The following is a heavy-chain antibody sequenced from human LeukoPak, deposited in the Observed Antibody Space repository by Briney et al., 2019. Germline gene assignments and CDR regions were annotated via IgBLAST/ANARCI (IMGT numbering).Heavy chain of an antibody. V-gene: IGHV4-34*01. D-gene: IGHD3-3*01. CDR1: GGSFSGYY. CDR3: ARLHIMIFGVVAPRGWFDP. Sequence: SETLSLTCAVYGGSFSGYYWSWIRQPPGKGLEWIGEINHSGSTNYNPSLKSRVTISVDTSKNQFSLKLSSVTAADTAVYYCARLHIMIFGVVAPRGWFDPWGQGTLVTVSS. J-gene: IGHJ5*02. CDR2: INHSGST.